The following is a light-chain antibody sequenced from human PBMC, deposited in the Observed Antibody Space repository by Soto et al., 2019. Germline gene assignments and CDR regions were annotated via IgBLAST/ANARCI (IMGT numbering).Light chain of an antibody. CDR3: QQRSNWPDA. CDR1: QSLINF. CDR2: DAS. J-gene: IGKJ5*01. V-gene: IGKV3-11*01. Sequence: IVLTQSPATLSLSPGERATLSCRASQSLINFVAWYQHKPGQPPRLLIYDASKRATGIPTRFSGSGSGTDFTLTISSLQPEDFAVYSCQQRSNWPDAFGQGTRLEI.